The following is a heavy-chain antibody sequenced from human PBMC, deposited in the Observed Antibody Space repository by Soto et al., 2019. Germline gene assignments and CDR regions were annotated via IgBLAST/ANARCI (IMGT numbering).Heavy chain of an antibody. CDR2: IYARGST. CDR3: ARTLDYGGSAGSNWFDP. V-gene: IGHV4-30-2*01. D-gene: IGHD4-17*01. J-gene: IGHJ5*02. Sequence: HLQLQESGSGLVRPSQTLSLTCVVSGDSISSGAYSWSWIRQPPGKGLEWIGYIYARGSTYYNPSLKSRVTMSVDRSKNQFSLNLSSVTAADTAVYFCARTLDYGGSAGSNWFDPWGQGTLVTVSS. CDR1: GDSISSGAYS.